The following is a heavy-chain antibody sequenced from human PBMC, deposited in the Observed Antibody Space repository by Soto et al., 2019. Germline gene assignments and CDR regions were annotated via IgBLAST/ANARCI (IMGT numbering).Heavy chain of an antibody. V-gene: IGHV3-48*03. Sequence: SLRPSCSASVFSFSSYEMNWCRQAPGQGREWMTYISGSGSSTYYANSVRGRFTIHRENVKNSLFREMGSRRDKDTAVYYCAKIGLAGQFVVWWFDAWGQG. CDR2: ISGSGSST. J-gene: IGHJ5*02. D-gene: IGHD2-21*01. CDR3: AKIGLAGQFVVWWFDA. CDR1: VFSFSSYE.